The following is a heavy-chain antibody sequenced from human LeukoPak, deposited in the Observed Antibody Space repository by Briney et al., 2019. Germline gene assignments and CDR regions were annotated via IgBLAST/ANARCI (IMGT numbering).Heavy chain of an antibody. CDR3: ARALDIVVVPAAIGDDY. J-gene: IGHJ4*02. CDR1: GFTFSSYS. D-gene: IGHD2-2*02. Sequence: GGSLRLSCAASGFTFSSYSMNWVRQAPGKGLEWGSYISSSSSTIYYADSVKGRFTISRDNAKNSLYLQMNSLRDEDTAVYYCARALDIVVVPAAIGDDYWGQGTLVTVSS. V-gene: IGHV3-48*02. CDR2: ISSSSSTI.